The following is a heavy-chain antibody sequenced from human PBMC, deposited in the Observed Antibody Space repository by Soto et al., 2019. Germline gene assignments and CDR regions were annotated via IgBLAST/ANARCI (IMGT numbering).Heavy chain of an antibody. CDR1: EFTFSSYW. CDR3: VRGSGSSGPGP. D-gene: IGHD6-25*01. Sequence: GGSLRLSCAASEFTFSSYWMHWVRQAPGKGLVWVSRINSDGSSTNYADSVKGRFTITRDNAKNTLYLQMNSLRAEDTAVYYCVRGSGSSGPGPWGQGTLVTVSS. J-gene: IGHJ5*02. CDR2: INSDGSST. V-gene: IGHV3-74*01.